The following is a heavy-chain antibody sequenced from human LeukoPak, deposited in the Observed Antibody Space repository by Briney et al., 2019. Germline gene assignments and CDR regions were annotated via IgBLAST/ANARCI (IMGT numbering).Heavy chain of an antibody. V-gene: IGHV4-34*01. CDR1: GGSFSGYY. D-gene: IGHD6-13*01. CDR2: INHSGST. Sequence: PSETLSLTCAVYGGSFSGYYWSWIRQPPGKGLEWIGEINHSGSTNYNPSLKSRVTISVDTSKNQFSLKLSSVTAADTAVCYCARVGGIAAAGRLAYWGQGTLVTVSS. CDR3: ARVGGIAAAGRLAY. J-gene: IGHJ4*02.